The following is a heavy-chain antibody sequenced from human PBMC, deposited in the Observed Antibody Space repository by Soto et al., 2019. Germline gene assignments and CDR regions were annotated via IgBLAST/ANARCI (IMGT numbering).Heavy chain of an antibody. Sequence: ASVKVSCKASGYSFSFYGINWVRQAPGQGLEWMGWISAYNGNTNYAQKFEGRVTMTTATSTSTAYMELGSLKSEDTAVYYCASDMGFGXSDYWGQRTLVTVSS. CDR1: GYSFSFYG. CDR2: ISAYNGNT. J-gene: IGHJ4*02. D-gene: IGHD3-10*01. V-gene: IGHV1-18*01. CDR3: ASDMGFGXSDY.